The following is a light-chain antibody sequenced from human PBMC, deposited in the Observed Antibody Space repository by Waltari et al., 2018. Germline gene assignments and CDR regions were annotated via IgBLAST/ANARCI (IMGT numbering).Light chain of an antibody. CDR2: DAS. V-gene: IGKV1-33*01. Sequence: DIQMTQSPSSLSASVGDRVTITCQASQDISNYLNWYQQKPGKAPKLLIDDASNLETGVPSRCSGSGSGTDFTFTISSLQPEDIATYYCQQYDNLPGFGGGTKVEIK. J-gene: IGKJ4*01. CDR1: QDISNY. CDR3: QQYDNLPG.